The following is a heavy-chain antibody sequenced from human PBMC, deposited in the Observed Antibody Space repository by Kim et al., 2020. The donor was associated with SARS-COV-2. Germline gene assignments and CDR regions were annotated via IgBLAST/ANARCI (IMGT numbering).Heavy chain of an antibody. D-gene: IGHD3-3*01. Sequence: ARKFKGRVTMTRNTSISTAYMELSSLRSEDTAVYYCATSDFWSGYYFFDYWGQGTLVTVSS. CDR3: ATSDFWSGYYFFDY. J-gene: IGHJ4*02. V-gene: IGHV1-8*01.